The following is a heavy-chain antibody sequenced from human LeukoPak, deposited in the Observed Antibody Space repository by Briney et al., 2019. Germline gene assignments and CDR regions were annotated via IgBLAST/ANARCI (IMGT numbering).Heavy chain of an antibody. J-gene: IGHJ6*02. CDR2: IYNAGTT. Sequence: GGSLRLSCAASGFIVSSSDMAWVRQAPGKGLECVSLIYNAGTTYYADSVKGRFTISRDSSRNTLYLQMHSLRAEDTAVYYCARVGYYYVSPGYYYFSFWGQGTTVTVSS. V-gene: IGHV3-53*01. D-gene: IGHD3-22*01. CDR1: GFIVSSSD. CDR3: ARVGYYYVSPGYYYFSF.